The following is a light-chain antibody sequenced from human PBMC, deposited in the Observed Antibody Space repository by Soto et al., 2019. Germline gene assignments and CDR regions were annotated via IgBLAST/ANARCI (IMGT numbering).Light chain of an antibody. Sequence: QSALTQPRSVSGSPGQSVTISCTGTSSDVGGYNYVSWYQQHPGKAPKVMIYDVSERPSGVPDRFSGSKSGNTASLTISGLQAEEEDDYYCCSYAGSPRYVLGTGTKLTVL. V-gene: IGLV2-11*01. CDR2: DVS. J-gene: IGLJ1*01. CDR3: CSYAGSPRYV. CDR1: SSDVGGYNY.